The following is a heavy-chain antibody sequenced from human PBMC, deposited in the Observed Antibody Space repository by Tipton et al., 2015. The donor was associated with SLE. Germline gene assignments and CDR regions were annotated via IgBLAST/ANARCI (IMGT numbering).Heavy chain of an antibody. J-gene: IGHJ5*02. CDR1: GYIFINYG. V-gene: IGHV1-2*06. Sequence: QVQLVQSGAEVKKPGASMKVSCKASGYIFINYGINWLRQAPGQGLEWMGRIDPNTGDTNYAQRFQGRFTLTRDTSVYTAYMELSSLRSDDTAIYYCGRGMKSVNPWGQRTLVSVSS. CDR2: IDPNTGDT. CDR3: GRGMKSVNP.